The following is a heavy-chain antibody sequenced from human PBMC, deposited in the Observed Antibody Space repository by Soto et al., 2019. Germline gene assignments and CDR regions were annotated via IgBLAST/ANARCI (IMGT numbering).Heavy chain of an antibody. D-gene: IGHD3-10*01. CDR2: ISTANGDR. CDR1: GYNFLTSG. CDR3: ARGRYFATTHRQWWYFDL. V-gene: IGHV1-18*01. Sequence: ASVKVSCQASGYNFLTSGIHWVLQAPVQVLERMGWISTANGDRKYAQKFKGRVTMTSEVSTTTAYMELTNLRSDDTAVYFCARGRYFATTHRQWWYFDLWGRGTLVTVSS. J-gene: IGHJ2*01.